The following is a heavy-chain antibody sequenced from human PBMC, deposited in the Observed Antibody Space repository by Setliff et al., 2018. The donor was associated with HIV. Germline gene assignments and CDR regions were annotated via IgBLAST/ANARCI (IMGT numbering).Heavy chain of an antibody. CDR2: IYTSGST. CDR1: GGSISSYY. CDR3: ARDTPYYYDSSGYQGDYYYYYYMDV. J-gene: IGHJ6*03. D-gene: IGHD3-22*01. V-gene: IGHV4-4*07. Sequence: SETLSLTCTVSGGSISSYYWSWIRQPAGKGLEWIGRIYTSGSTNYNPPLKSRVTMSVDTSKNQFSLKLSSVTAADTAVYYCARDTPYYYDSSGYQGDYYYYYYMDVWGKGTTVTVSS.